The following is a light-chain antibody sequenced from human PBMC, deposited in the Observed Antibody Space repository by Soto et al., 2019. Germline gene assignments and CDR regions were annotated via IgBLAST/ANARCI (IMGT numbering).Light chain of an antibody. Sequence: QMTQSPSSLSASVGDRVTITCRASQSISIYLNWYQQKPGKAPKLLIYSASTLQSGVPSRFSGSGSGTDFTLAISSLQPEDFASYYCQQSFSNPTFGQGTKVDIK. CDR3: QQSFSNPT. J-gene: IGKJ1*01. CDR2: SAS. V-gene: IGKV1-39*01. CDR1: QSISIY.